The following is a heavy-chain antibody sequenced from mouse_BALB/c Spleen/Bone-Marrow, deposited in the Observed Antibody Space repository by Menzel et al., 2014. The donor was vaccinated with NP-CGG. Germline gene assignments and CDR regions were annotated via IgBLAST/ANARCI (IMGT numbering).Heavy chain of an antibody. CDR1: GYTFTTYW. CDR2: IDPSTTET. J-gene: IGHJ4*01. V-gene: IGHV1-59*01. Sequence: VQLQQSGPELVRPGTSVKMSCKASGYTFTTYWMHWVKQRPGQGLEWIGMIDPSTTETKLNQKSKDKATLNVDRSSNTAYMQLSSLTSEDSAVFYCARWTLALDYWGQGTSVTVSS. CDR3: ARWTLALDY.